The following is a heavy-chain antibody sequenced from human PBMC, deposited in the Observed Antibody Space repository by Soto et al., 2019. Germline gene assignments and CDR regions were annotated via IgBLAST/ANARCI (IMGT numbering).Heavy chain of an antibody. CDR3: ARKDDFWSVSGSFDP. CDR1: GGSISSSRYY. D-gene: IGHD3-3*01. J-gene: IGHJ5*02. V-gene: IGHV4-39*01. CDR2: IYYNGFT. Sequence: QLQLQESGPGLVKPSETLSLTCTVSGGSISSSRYYWGWIRQPPGKGLEWIGSIYYNGFTYYNPSVKSPVTISVDTSRNQFALRLNSVTTTYTDVYCCARKDDFWSVSGSFDPWGQRTLVTVSS.